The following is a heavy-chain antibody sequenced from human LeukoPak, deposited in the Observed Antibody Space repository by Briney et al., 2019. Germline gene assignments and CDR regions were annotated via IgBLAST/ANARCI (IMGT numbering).Heavy chain of an antibody. CDR3: AKDGSGSYYGYYFDY. D-gene: IGHD3-10*01. V-gene: IGHV3-23*01. Sequence: GSLRLSCAASGFTFSSYAMSWVRQAPGKGLEWVSAISGSGGSTYYADSVKGRSTISRDNSKNTLYLQMNSLRAEDTAVYYCAKDGSGSYYGYYFDYWGQGTLVTVSS. CDR1: GFTFSSYA. CDR2: ISGSGGST. J-gene: IGHJ4*02.